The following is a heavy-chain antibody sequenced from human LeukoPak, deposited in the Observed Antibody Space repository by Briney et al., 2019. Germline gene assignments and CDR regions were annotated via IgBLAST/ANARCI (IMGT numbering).Heavy chain of an antibody. Sequence: PGGSLRLSCAASGFSFNSDWMDWVRQAPGKGLEWVANIKHDESEKNYLDSVKGRFTISRDNAQNSLYLQMNSLRAEDTAVYYCARGVRWLVPFDYWGQGTLVIVSS. J-gene: IGHJ4*02. V-gene: IGHV3-7*03. CDR1: GFSFNSDW. CDR3: ARGVRWLVPFDY. CDR2: IKHDESEK. D-gene: IGHD6-19*01.